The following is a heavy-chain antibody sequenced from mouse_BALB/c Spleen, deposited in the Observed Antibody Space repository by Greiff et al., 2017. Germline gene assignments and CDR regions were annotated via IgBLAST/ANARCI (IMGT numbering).Heavy chain of an antibody. CDR3: AVGGNRAWFAY. CDR2: IDPENGNT. CDR1: GFNIKDYY. V-gene: IGHV14-1*02. J-gene: IGHJ3*01. Sequence: SGAELVRPGALVKLSCKASGFNIKDYYMHWVKQRPEQGLEWIGWIDPENGNTIYDPKFQGKASITADTSSNTAYLQLSSLTSEDTAVCDCAVGGNRAWFAYWGQGTLVTVSA. D-gene: IGHD2-1*01.